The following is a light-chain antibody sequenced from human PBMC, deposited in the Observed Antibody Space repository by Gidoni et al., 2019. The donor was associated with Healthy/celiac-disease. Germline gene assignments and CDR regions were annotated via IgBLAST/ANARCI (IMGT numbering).Light chain of an antibody. J-gene: IGKJ2*01. Sequence: IVMTQSPDSLAVSLGERATINCTSSQSVLYSSNNKNYLAWYQHKPGQPPKLLIYWASTRESGVPDRFSGSGSGTDFTLTISILQAEDVAVYYCQQYYSIPYAFGQGTKLEIK. CDR2: WAS. V-gene: IGKV4-1*01. CDR1: QSVLYSSNNKNY. CDR3: QQYYSIPYA.